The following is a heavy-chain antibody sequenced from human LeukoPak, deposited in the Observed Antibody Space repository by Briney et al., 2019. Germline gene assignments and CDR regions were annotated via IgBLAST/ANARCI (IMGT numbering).Heavy chain of an antibody. CDR2: IYYSGST. D-gene: IGHD3-10*01. CDR1: GGSISSGDYY. Sequence: SETLSLTCTVSGGSISSGDYYWSWIRQPPGKGLEWIGYIYYSGSTYYNPSLKSRVTISADTSKNQFSLKLSSVTAADTAVYYCARDYYGSGSYFNWFDPWGQGTLVAVSS. V-gene: IGHV4-30-4*01. CDR3: ARDYYGSGSYFNWFDP. J-gene: IGHJ5*02.